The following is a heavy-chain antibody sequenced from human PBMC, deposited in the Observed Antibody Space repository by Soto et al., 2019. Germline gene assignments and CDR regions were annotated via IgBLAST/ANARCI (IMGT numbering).Heavy chain of an antibody. J-gene: IGHJ4*02. CDR2: ISWNGGTT. CDR3: SRDIQALRKSTVQSFDF. CDR1: GFRFDDFA. V-gene: IGHV3-9*01. Sequence: EVQLVESGGGLVQPGRSLRLSCAASGFRFDDFAMHWVRQAPGSGLEWVAVISWNGGTTIYADSVKGRFSVSRDNSKNSLFLQMDSLRPEDTSLYYCSRDIQALRKSTVQSFDFWGQGTQVTVSS.